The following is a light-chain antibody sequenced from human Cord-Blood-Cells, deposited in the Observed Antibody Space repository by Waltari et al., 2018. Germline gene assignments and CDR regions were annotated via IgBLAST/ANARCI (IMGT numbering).Light chain of an antibody. V-gene: IGLV2-14*01. CDR1: SSDVGGYNY. CDR3: SSYTSSSTLDWV. CDR2: DVS. J-gene: IGLJ3*02. Sequence: QSALTQPASVSGSPGQSITISCTGTSSDVGGYNYVSWYQQHPGKAPKLMIYDVSNRPSGCSNRFSGAKSGNTASLTISGLQAEDEAYYYCSSYTSSSTLDWVFGGGTKLTVL.